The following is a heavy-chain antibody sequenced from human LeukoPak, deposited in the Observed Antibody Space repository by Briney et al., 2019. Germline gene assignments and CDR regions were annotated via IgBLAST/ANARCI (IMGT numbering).Heavy chain of an antibody. CDR1: GFSFSSYQ. D-gene: IGHD3-10*01. CDR3: ARGHGTSWFPFDS. J-gene: IGHJ4*02. V-gene: IGHV3-48*03. CDR2: ISDDDTTI. Sequence: PGGSLRLSCTGPGFSFSSYQMNWVRQAPGKGLEWVSHISDDDTTIYYADSVKGRFTISRDDAKSSLYLEMKSLRAEDTAIYYCARGHGTSWFPFDSWGQGTLVTVSS.